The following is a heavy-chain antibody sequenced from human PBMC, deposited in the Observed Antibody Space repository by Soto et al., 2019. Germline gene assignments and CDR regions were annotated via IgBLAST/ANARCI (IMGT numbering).Heavy chain of an antibody. CDR1: GGSISSYY. V-gene: IGHV4-59*01. J-gene: IGHJ4*02. Sequence: PSETLSLTCTVSGGSISSYYWSWIRQPPGKGLEWIGYIYDGGSTNYNPSLKSRVTISVDTSKNQFSLELSSVTAADTAVYYCARDNGYSGYDPFDYWGQGTLVTVSS. CDR2: IYDGGST. CDR3: ARDNGYSGYDPFDY. D-gene: IGHD5-12*01.